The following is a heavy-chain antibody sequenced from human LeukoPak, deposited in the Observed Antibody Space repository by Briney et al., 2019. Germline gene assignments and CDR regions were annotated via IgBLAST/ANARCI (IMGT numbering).Heavy chain of an antibody. CDR2: INSDGSST. V-gene: IGHV3-74*01. CDR3: ARGRDDYGGGFPIGGFDY. D-gene: IGHD4-23*01. Sequence: GGSLRLSCAASGFTFSSYWMHWVRRAPGKRLVWVSRINSDGSSTSYADSVKGRFTISRDNAKNTLYLQMNSLRAEDTAVYYCARGRDDYGGGFPIGGFDYWGQGTLVTVSS. J-gene: IGHJ4*02. CDR1: GFTFSSYW.